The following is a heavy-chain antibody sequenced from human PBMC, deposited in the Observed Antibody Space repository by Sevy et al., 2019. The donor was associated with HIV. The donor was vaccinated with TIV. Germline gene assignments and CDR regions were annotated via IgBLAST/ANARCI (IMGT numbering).Heavy chain of an antibody. Sequence: GESLKISCKGSGYSFTSYWIGWVRQMPGKGLEWMGIIYPGDSDTRYSPSFQGQVTISADKSISTAYLQWSSLKASDTAMYYCARRGGLCDYGGKWGNYFDYWGQGTLVTVSS. CDR2: IYPGDSDT. V-gene: IGHV5-51*01. CDR1: GYSFTSYW. CDR3: ARRGGLCDYGGKWGNYFDY. D-gene: IGHD4-17*01. J-gene: IGHJ4*02.